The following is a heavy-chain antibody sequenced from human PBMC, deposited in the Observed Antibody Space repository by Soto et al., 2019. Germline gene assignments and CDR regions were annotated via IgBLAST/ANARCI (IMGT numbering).Heavy chain of an antibody. CDR2: IHYSGST. CDR3: ARGVEMARYYYYYMDV. J-gene: IGHJ6*03. CDR1: GGSISSYY. D-gene: IGHD2-15*01. V-gene: IGHV4-59*01. Sequence: PSETLSLTCTVSGGSISSYYWSWIRQPPGKGLEWIGYIHYSGSTSYNPSLKSRVTISVDTSKNQFSLKLSSVTAADTAVYYCARGVEMARYYYYYMDVWGKGTTVTVSS.